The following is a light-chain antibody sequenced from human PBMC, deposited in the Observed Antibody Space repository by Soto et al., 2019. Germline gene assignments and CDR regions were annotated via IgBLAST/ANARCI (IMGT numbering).Light chain of an antibody. Sequence: DIQMTQSPSSLSASVGDRVTITCRASQIISSYLNWYQQKPGKAPKLLIYAASSLQSGVPSRFSGSGSGTDFTLTISSLQPEDFATYYYQQSYSTPLTFGPGTKVDIK. J-gene: IGKJ3*01. V-gene: IGKV1-39*01. CDR2: AAS. CDR1: QIISSY. CDR3: QQSYSTPLT.